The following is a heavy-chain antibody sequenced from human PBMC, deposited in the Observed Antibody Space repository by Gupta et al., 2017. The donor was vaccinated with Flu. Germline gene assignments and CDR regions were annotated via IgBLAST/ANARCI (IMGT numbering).Heavy chain of an antibody. Sequence: EVRLVESGGGLVQPGGSLRLSCAASGFTLSDPPMNWVRQAPGKGLEWLSNIRTEHYENSATSYADSVKGRFTVSRDDAKNSLYLQMNSLRDEDTAVYYCATDLNWSFDCWGQGILVTVSS. D-gene: IGHD1-1*01. CDR2: IRTEHYENSAT. J-gene: IGHJ4*02. CDR1: GFTLSDPP. V-gene: IGHV3-48*02. CDR3: ATDLNWSFDC.